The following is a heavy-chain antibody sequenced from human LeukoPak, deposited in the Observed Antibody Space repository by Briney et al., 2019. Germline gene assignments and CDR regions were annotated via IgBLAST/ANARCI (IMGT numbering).Heavy chain of an antibody. CDR3: ARLGYGSGSYYNHPGDY. CDR2: IYYSGST. CDR1: GGSISSYY. J-gene: IGHJ4*02. Sequence: SETLSLTCTVSGGSISSYYWSWIRQPPGKGLEWIGYIYYSGSTNYNPSLKSRVTISVDTSKNQFSLKLSSVTAADTAVYYCARLGYGSGSYYNHPGDYWGQGTLVTVSS. D-gene: IGHD3-10*01. V-gene: IGHV4-59*01.